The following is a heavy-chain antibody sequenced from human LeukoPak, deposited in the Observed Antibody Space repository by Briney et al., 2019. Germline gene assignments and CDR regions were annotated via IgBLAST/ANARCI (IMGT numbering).Heavy chain of an antibody. CDR3: ARRGTNWFDP. CDR1: GYSFSDYW. Sequence: GESLKISCKGSGYSFSDYWIGWVRQMPGKGLEWMGIIYPREFDIRYSPSFQGQVTFSADKSISNAYLQWSSLKASDTAMYYCARRGTNWFDPWGQGTLVTVSS. V-gene: IGHV5-51*01. J-gene: IGHJ5*02. CDR2: IYPREFDI. D-gene: IGHD1-1*01.